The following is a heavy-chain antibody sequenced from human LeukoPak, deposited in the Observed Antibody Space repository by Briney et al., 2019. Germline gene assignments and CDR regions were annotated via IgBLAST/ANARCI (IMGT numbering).Heavy chain of an antibody. CDR2: IYYSGST. J-gene: IGHJ4*02. CDR3: ARHEGYSYGHFDY. Sequence: SETLSLTCTVSGGSISSGGYYWSWIRQHPGKGLEWIGSIYYSGSTYYNPSLKSRVTISVDTSKNQFSLKLSSVTAADTAVYYCARHEGYSYGHFDYWGQGTLVTVSS. V-gene: IGHV4-39*01. D-gene: IGHD5-18*01. CDR1: GGSISSGGYY.